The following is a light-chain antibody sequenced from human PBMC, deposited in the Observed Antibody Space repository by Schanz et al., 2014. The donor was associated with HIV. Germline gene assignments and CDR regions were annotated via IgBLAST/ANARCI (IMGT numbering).Light chain of an antibody. CDR2: ANS. CDR3: HHYGDSRGT. J-gene: IGKJ4*02. V-gene: IGKV3D-15*01. Sequence: EIVMTQSPATLSVSPGERATLSCRASQSIYENLAWYQHRRGQAPRLLFYANSFRATGVPDRFSGTGSGTDFTLTISRLEPDDFAVYYCHHYGDSRGTFGGGTEVDI. CDR1: QSIYEN.